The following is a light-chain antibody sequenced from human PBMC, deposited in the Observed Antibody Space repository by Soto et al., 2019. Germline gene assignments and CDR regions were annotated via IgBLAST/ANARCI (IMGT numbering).Light chain of an antibody. J-gene: IGKJ1*01. CDR2: GAS. CDR1: QSISRY. CDR3: QQYGSSPPT. V-gene: IGKV3-20*01. Sequence: IVLTQSPGTLSLSPGERTTLSCRASQSISRYLAWYRQKPGQGPRLLICGASSRATGTTDRFSGSGSGTDFNLTINRLEPEDIALYYCQQYGSSPPTFGRGTKGEIK.